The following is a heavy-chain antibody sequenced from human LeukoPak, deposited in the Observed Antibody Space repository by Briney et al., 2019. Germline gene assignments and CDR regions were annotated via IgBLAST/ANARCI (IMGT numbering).Heavy chain of an antibody. CDR2: INPNSGGT. J-gene: IGHJ6*03. V-gene: IGHV1-2*02. CDR3: ARGGGDHSSSWYPHYYYYYMDV. Sequence: ASVKVSCKAPGYTFTGYYMHWVRQAPGQGLEWMGWINPNSGGTNYAQKFQGRVTMTRDTSISTAYMELSRLRSDDTAVYYCARGGGDHSSSWYPHYYYYYMDVWGKGTTVTVSS. CDR1: GYTFTGYY. D-gene: IGHD6-13*01.